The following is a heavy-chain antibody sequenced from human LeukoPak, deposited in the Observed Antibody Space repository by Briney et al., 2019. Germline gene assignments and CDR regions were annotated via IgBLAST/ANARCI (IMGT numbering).Heavy chain of an antibody. Sequence: SETLSLTCTVSGGSISSSSYYWGWIRQPPGTGLEWIGSIYYSGSTNYNPSLKSRVTISVDTSKNQFSLKLSSVTAADTAVYYCARRGRVAGYSSGWYPPPIRHWGQGTLVTVSS. V-gene: IGHV4-39*07. D-gene: IGHD6-19*01. CDR3: ARRGRVAGYSSGWYPPPIRH. J-gene: IGHJ4*02. CDR2: IYYSGST. CDR1: GGSISSSSYY.